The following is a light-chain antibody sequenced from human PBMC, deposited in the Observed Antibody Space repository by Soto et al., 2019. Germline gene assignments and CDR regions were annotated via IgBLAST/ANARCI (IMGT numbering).Light chain of an antibody. Sequence: QPVLTQPASVSGSPGQSITISCTGTSSDIGGYNSVSWYQQHPGKAPKFMIYDVTYRPSGVSNRFSGSKSGNTASLTISGLQAEDEADYYCSSYTSSSTWVFGGGTKLTVL. CDR2: DVT. J-gene: IGLJ3*02. CDR1: SSDIGGYNS. CDR3: SSYTSSSTWV. V-gene: IGLV2-14*03.